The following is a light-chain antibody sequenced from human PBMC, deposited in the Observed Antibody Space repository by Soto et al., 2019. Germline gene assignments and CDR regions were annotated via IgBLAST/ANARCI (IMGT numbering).Light chain of an antibody. J-gene: IGKJ4*01. V-gene: IGKV4-1*01. CDR3: QQYYSTLT. CDR1: QTILYSSNNKNY. CDR2: WAS. Sequence: DVVMTQSPESLAVSLGERATINCKSSQTILYSSNNKNYLAWYQQKPGQPPKLLISWASTRESGVPDRFSGSGSGTDFTLTISSLQAEDVAVYYCQQYYSTLTFGGGTKVDIK.